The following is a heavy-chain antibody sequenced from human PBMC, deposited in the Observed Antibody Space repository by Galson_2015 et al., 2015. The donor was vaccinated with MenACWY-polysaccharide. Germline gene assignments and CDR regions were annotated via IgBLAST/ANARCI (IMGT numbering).Heavy chain of an antibody. D-gene: IGHD2-21*02. CDR1: GFTFSSYA. CDR2: ITGSGGRT. J-gene: IGHJ4*03. V-gene: IGHV3-23*01. CDR3: ARDRPRVCPACDI. Sequence: SPRLSCAASGFTFSSYAMSWVRQAPGKGLEWVSAITGSGGRTSYAASVKGRFTISRDNSKNTLYLQMNSLRAEDTAVYYCARDRPRVCPACDIWGQGTLVAVSS.